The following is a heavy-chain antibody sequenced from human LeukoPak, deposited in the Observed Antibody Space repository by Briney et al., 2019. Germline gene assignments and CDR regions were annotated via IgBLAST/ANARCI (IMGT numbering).Heavy chain of an antibody. Sequence: ASVKVSCKASGYTLTSYDINWVRQATGQGLEWMGWMNPNSGNTGYAQKFQGRVTMTRNTSISTAYMELSRLRSEDTAVYYCARVGTMVRGVINYWGQGTLVTVSS. CDR2: MNPNSGNT. J-gene: IGHJ4*02. CDR3: ARVGTMVRGVINY. V-gene: IGHV1-8*01. D-gene: IGHD3-10*01. CDR1: GYTLTSYD.